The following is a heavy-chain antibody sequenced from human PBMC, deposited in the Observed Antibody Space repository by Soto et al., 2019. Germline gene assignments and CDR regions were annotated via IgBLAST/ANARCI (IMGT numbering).Heavy chain of an antibody. CDR1: GYSISSGYY. D-gene: IGHD1-1*01. CDR3: ARDQTGTIDY. Sequence: QVQLQESGPGLAKPSETLSLTCAVSGYSISSGYYWGWIRQPPGKGLEWIGSIYHSGSTYYNPSLKSRVTISVDTSKNQFSLKLSSVTAADTAVYYCARDQTGTIDYWGQGTLVTVSS. V-gene: IGHV4-38-2*02. J-gene: IGHJ4*02. CDR2: IYHSGST.